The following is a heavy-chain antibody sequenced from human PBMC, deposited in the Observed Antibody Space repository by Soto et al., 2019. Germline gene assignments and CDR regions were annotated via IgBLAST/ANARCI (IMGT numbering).Heavy chain of an antibody. CDR1: GYTLTELS. D-gene: IGHD1-26*01. V-gene: IGHV1-24*01. CDR2: FDPEDGET. Sequence: ASVKVSCKVSGYTLTELSMHWVRQAPGKGPEWMGGFDPEDGETIYAQKFQGRVTMTEDTSTDTAYMELSSLRSEDTAVYYCATDRVFSGSYAYDGLFDYWGQGTLVTVSS. CDR3: ATDRVFSGSYAYDGLFDY. J-gene: IGHJ4*02.